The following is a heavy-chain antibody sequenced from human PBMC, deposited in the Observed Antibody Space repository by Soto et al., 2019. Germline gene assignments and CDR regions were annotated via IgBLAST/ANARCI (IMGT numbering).Heavy chain of an antibody. J-gene: IGHJ6*02. CDR3: ARGVGFGYYYYHMDL. CDR1: GDSVTRVSDY. V-gene: IGHV4-61*01. CDR2: IYYSGSA. D-gene: IGHD3-10*01. Sequence: SETLSLTCTVSGDSVTRVSDYWSWIRQPPGKGLEWIGYIYYSGSADYNPSLGSRVTISIDTSKNQFSLKLTSVTAADTAVYYCARGVGFGYYYYHMDLWGQGTTVTVSS.